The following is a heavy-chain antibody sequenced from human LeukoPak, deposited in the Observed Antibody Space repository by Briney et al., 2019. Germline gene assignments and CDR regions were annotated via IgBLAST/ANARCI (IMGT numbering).Heavy chain of an antibody. Sequence: SETLSLTCTVSGASISSYYWNWIRQPAGKGLEWIGYIYHSGSTYYNPSLKSRVTISVDRSKNQFSLKLSSVTAADTAVYYCARGTIRYFDWLLPYFDYWGQGTLVTVSS. J-gene: IGHJ4*02. CDR2: IYHSGST. CDR3: ARGTIRYFDWLLPYFDY. CDR1: GASISSYY. D-gene: IGHD3-9*01. V-gene: IGHV4-59*12.